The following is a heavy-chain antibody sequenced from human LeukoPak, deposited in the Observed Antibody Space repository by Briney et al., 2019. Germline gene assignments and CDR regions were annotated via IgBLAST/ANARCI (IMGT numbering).Heavy chain of an antibody. V-gene: IGHV4-4*07. J-gene: IGHJ4*02. CDR3: GRGVFYYDTSGRGYYFDY. CDR1: GGSIGSYY. D-gene: IGHD3-22*01. Sequence: SETLSLTCTVSGGSIGSYYWSWIRQPAGKGLEWIGRIYTSGGTVYNPSLKSRVTMSVDTSKNQFSLKLSSVTAADTAVYYCGRGVFYYDTSGRGYYFDYWGQGTLVTVSS. CDR2: IYTSGGT.